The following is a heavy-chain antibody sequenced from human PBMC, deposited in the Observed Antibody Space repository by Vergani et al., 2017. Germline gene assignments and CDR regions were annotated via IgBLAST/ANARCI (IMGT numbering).Heavy chain of an antibody. CDR3: TRHVPCGDGACLHFDH. V-gene: IGHV5-51*01. Sequence: EVMLVQSGAELKKPGESLKISCKYSESSFISNEIAWVRQMSGKGLQCMGNINPIDSKIAYSPSFQGQAIMSLDKSITTAYLQWRSLKASDTAIYYCTRHVPCGDGACLHFDHWGQGTQVTVSS. CDR1: ESSFISNE. D-gene: IGHD2-21*01. CDR2: INPIDSKI. J-gene: IGHJ4*02.